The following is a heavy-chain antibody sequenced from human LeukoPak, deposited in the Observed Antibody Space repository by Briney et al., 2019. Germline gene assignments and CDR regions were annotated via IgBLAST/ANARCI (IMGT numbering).Heavy chain of an antibody. CDR3: AREGYYDFWSGYPLDY. J-gene: IGHJ4*02. Sequence: SETLSLTCAVYGGSFSGYYWSWIRQPPGKGLEWIGEINHSGSTNYNPSLKSRVTISVDTSKNQFSLKLSSVTAADTAVYYCAREGYYDFWSGYPLDYWGQGILVTVSS. V-gene: IGHV4-34*01. CDR2: INHSGST. CDR1: GGSFSGYY. D-gene: IGHD3-3*01.